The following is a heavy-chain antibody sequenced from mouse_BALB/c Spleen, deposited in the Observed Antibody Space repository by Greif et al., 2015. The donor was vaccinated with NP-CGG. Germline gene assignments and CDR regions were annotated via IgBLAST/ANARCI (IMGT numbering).Heavy chain of an antibody. CDR2: IYPGSGNT. J-gene: IGHJ4*01. Sequence: QVQLQQSGAELARPGASVKLSCKASGYTFTDYYINWVKQRTGQGLEWIGEIYPGSGNTYYNEKFKGKATLTADKSSSXAYMQLRSLTSEDSAVYFCARRPYGNYYAMDYWGQGTSVTVSS. V-gene: IGHV1-77*01. D-gene: IGHD2-10*02. CDR1: GYTFTDYY. CDR3: ARRPYGNYYAMDY.